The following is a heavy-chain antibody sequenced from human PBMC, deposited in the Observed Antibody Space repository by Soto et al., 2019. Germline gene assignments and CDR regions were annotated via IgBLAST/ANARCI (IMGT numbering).Heavy chain of an antibody. CDR2: IIPIFGTA. CDR1: GGTVSSYA. V-gene: IGHV1-69*06. CDR3: ARAVSVGAIDDYYYGIDV. J-gene: IGHJ6*02. D-gene: IGHD1-26*01. Sequence: SVKVSCKASGGTVSSYAISWVRQAPGQGLEWMGGIIPIFGTANYAQKFQGRVTITADKSTSTAYMELSSLRSEDTAVYYCARAVSVGAIDDYYYGIDVWGQGTTVIVSS.